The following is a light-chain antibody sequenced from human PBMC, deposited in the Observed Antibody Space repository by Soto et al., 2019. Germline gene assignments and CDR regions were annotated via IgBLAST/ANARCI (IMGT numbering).Light chain of an antibody. CDR2: EVN. Sequence: QSALTQPPSVSGSPGQSVTISCTGTGSDIGSYNRVSWYRRVPGTAPKLMISEVNKRPSGVPDRFSGSKSGNTASLTISGLRAEDEADYYCSSYTESATFVLFGGRTKLTVL. J-gene: IGLJ2*01. V-gene: IGLV2-18*02. CDR1: GSDIGSYNR. CDR3: SSYTESATFVL.